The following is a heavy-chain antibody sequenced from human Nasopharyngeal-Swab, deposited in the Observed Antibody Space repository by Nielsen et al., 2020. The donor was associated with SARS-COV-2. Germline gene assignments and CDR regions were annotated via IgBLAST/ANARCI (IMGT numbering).Heavy chain of an antibody. Sequence: WIRQPPGKGLVWVSRINSDGSSTTYADSVKGRFTISRDNAKNTLYLQMNSLRAEDTAVYYCARDYYDYVWGSYRHLGYFDYWGQGTLVTVSS. V-gene: IGHV3-74*01. CDR2: INSDGSST. J-gene: IGHJ4*02. CDR3: ARDYYDYVWGSYRHLGYFDY. D-gene: IGHD3-16*02.